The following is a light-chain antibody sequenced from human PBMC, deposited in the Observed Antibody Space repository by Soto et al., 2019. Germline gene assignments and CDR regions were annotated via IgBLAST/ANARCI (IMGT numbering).Light chain of an antibody. CDR3: SSYAGSYVI. CDR2: DVT. J-gene: IGLJ2*01. V-gene: IGLV2-11*01. CDR1: SRDVGGYNY. Sequence: QSALTQPRSVSGSPGQSVTISCTGTSRDVGGYNYVSWYQQHPVKVPKLMIYDVTKRPSGVPDRFSGSKSGNTASLTISGLQDEDEADYCCSSYAGSYVIFGGGTKLTVL.